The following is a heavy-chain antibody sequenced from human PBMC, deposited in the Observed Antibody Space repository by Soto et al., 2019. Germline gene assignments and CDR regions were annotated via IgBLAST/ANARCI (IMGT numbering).Heavy chain of an antibody. V-gene: IGHV3-21*01. CDR1: GFTFSSYS. Sequence: LRLSCAASGFTFSSYSMNWVRQAPGKGLEWVSSISSSSSYIYYADSVKGRFTISRDNAKNSLYLQMNSLRAEDTAVYYCARDRVNMVRGVNAFDIWGQGTTVTVSS. CDR3: ARDRVNMVRGVNAFDI. J-gene: IGHJ3*02. D-gene: IGHD3-10*01. CDR2: ISSSSSYI.